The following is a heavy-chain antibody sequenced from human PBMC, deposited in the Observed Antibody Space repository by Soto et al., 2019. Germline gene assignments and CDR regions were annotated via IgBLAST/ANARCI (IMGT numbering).Heavy chain of an antibody. J-gene: IGHJ5*02. CDR2: IYYSGST. V-gene: IGHV4-39*02. Sequence: SETLSLTCTVSGGSISSSSYYWGWIRQPPGKGLEWIGSIYYSGSTYYNPSLKSRVTISVDTSKNQFSLKLSSVTAADTAVYYCARDRGGITVSSKPLGEWFDPWGQGTLVTVSS. CDR3: ARDRGGITVSSKPLGEWFDP. D-gene: IGHD3-16*01. CDR1: GGSISSSSYY.